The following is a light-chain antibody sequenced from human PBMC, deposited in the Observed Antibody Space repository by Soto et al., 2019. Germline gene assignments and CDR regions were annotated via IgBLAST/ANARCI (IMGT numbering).Light chain of an antibody. CDR3: QQYGSSPNT. CDR1: QSVTSNY. J-gene: IGKJ1*01. CDR2: NTS. V-gene: IGKV3-20*01. Sequence: EIVLTQSPGTLSLSPGERATLSCRASQSVTSNYLAWYQQKPGQAPRLLIYNTSIRATGIPVKFSGSGSETDFTLTIRRLEPEDFAMYYCQQYGSSPNTFGQGTKVEIK.